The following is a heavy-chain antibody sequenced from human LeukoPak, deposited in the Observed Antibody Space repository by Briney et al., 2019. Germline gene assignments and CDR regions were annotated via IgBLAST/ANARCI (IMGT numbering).Heavy chain of an antibody. CDR3: SRGSGWLSVY. Sequence: GGSLRRSCTASGFTFGDYLMSWFRQAPGQGLEWIGFISGGTTEYAASVKGRFTISRDDSTSIAYLQMNSLTTEDTAVYYCSRGSGWLSVYWGQGTLVTVSS. J-gene: IGHJ4*02. V-gene: IGHV3-49*03. CDR1: GFTFGDYL. D-gene: IGHD6-19*01. CDR2: ISGGTT.